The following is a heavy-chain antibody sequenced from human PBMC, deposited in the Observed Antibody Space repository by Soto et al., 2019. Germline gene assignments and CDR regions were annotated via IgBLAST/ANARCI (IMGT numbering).Heavy chain of an antibody. V-gene: IGHV3-23*01. Sequence: QPGGSLRLSCAASGFTFSSYAMSWVRQAPGKGLEWVSAISGSGGSTYYADSVKGRFTISRDNSKNTLYLQMNSLRAEDTAVYYCAKRPPNYYDSSGYYYPFDYWGQGTLVTVSS. CDR3: AKRPPNYYDSSGYYYPFDY. CDR2: ISGSGGST. D-gene: IGHD3-22*01. CDR1: GFTFSSYA. J-gene: IGHJ4*02.